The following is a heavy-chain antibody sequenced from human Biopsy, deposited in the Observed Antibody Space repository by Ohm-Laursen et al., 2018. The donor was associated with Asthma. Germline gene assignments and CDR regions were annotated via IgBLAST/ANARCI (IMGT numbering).Heavy chain of an antibody. CDR3: ARLAYGSGSFFDF. CDR1: GYIFTSYW. V-gene: IGHV5-51*01. J-gene: IGHJ4*02. D-gene: IGHD3-10*01. Sequence: ESLKISCKASGYIFTSYWIGWVRQMPGKGLEWMGIIFPGDSDTIYSPSFQGQVTISADKSISTASLQWSSLKAPDTAIYYCARLAYGSGSFFDFWGQGTLVTVAS. CDR2: IFPGDSDT.